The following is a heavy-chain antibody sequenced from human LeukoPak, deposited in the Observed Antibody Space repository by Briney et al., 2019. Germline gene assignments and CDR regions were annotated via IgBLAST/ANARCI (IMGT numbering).Heavy chain of an antibody. CDR2: ISGSGGST. CDR3: AKEGGYGELSSYFDY. Sequence: PGGSLRLSCVASGFTFSTYGMSWVRQAPGKGLEWVSAISGSGGSTYYADSVKGRFTISRDNSKNTLYLQMNSLRAEDTAVYYCAKEGGYGELSSYFDYWGQGTLVTVSS. J-gene: IGHJ4*02. CDR1: GFTFSTYG. V-gene: IGHV3-23*01. D-gene: IGHD3-16*02.